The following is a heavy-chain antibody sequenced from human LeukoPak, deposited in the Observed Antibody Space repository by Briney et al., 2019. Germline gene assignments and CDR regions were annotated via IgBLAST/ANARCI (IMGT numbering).Heavy chain of an antibody. Sequence: SETLSLTCTVSGGSISSSSYYWGWIRQPPGKGLEWIGSIYYSGSTYYNPSLKSRVTISVDTSKNQFSLKLSSVTAADTAVYYCARATLGYCSGGSCYGLGWFDPWGQGTLVTVSS. CDR3: ARATLGYCSGGSCYGLGWFDP. J-gene: IGHJ5*02. CDR2: IYYSGST. V-gene: IGHV4-39*07. D-gene: IGHD2-15*01. CDR1: GGSISSSSYY.